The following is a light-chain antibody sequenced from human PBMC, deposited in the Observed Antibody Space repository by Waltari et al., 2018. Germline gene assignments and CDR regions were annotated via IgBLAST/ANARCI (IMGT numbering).Light chain of an antibody. CDR2: AAS. J-gene: IGKJ1*01. CDR3: QQSYSAPPWT. Sequence: DIQMTQSPSSLSASVGDRVTITCRASQIISTFLNWYQQKPGRARKVLIYAASRLLSVVPSRFSGSGSGTDFTLTISSLQPEDFATYYCQQSYSAPPWTFGQGTKVEIK. CDR1: QIISTF. V-gene: IGKV1-39*01.